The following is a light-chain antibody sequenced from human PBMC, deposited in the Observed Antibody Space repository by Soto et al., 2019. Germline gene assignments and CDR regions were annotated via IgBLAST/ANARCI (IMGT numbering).Light chain of an antibody. CDR3: QQRHMWPIT. V-gene: IGKV3D-20*02. CDR2: DAS. CDR1: QSVSSAY. J-gene: IGKJ5*01. Sequence: EIVLTQSPGTVSLSPGERATLSCRASQSVSSAYLAWYQQKPGQAPRLLIYDASNRATGIPDRFSGSGSGTDFTLTISSLEPEDSAVYYCQQRHMWPITFGQGTRLEIK.